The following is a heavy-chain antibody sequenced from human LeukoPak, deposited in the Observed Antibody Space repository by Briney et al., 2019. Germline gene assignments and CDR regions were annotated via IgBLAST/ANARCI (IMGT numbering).Heavy chain of an antibody. V-gene: IGHV3-21*01. CDR2: ISSSSSHI. Sequence: GGCLRLSCAASGFAFSTFTMNWVRQAPGKGLEWVSSISSSSSHIYYADSLKGRFTISRDNAKNSLFLQMNSLRAEDAAVYYCARGVDASDIWGQGTMVTVSS. CDR3: ARGVDASDI. CDR1: GFAFSTFT. J-gene: IGHJ3*02.